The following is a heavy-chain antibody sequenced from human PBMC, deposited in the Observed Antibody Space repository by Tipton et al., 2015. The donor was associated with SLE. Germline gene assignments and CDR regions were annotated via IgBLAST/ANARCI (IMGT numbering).Heavy chain of an antibody. D-gene: IGHD3-3*01. J-gene: IGHJ6*02. CDR3: ARGPNYDFWSGHFSAYHCARDV. Sequence: SLRLSCVASGFAFRGYEMNWVRQAPGKGLEWVSHISSGGSTIYYADSVKGRFTISRDDAETSVYLQMNSLRVEDTAVYYCARGPNYDFWSGHFSAYHCARDVWGQGTTVTVSS. CDR1: GFAFRGYE. V-gene: IGHV3-48*03. CDR2: ISSGGSTI.